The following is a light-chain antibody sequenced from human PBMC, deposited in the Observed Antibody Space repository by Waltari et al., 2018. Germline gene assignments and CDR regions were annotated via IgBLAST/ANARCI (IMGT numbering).Light chain of an antibody. CDR1: SSNTGSTY. CDR3: AAWDDSLSGSV. CDR2: TNN. Sequence: QSVLTQPPSASGTPGQTVTISCSGSSSNTGSTYVYWSQQLPGATPNLLLHTNNQRPSGVPDRFSGSKSGTSASLDISGLRSEDEADYYCAAWDDSLSGSVFGGGTKLTVL. V-gene: IGLV1-47*01. J-gene: IGLJ3*02.